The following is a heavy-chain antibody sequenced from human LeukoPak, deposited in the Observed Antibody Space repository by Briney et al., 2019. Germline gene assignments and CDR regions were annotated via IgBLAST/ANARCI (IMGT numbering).Heavy chain of an antibody. J-gene: IGHJ4*02. Sequence: GGSLRLSCAASGFTFSSYGMHWVRQAPGKGLEWVAFIRYDGSNKYYADSVKGRFTISRDNSKNTLYLQMNSLRAEDTAVYYCAKDWSRYSSSWIDYWGQGTLVTVSS. V-gene: IGHV3-30*02. CDR2: IRYDGSNK. D-gene: IGHD6-13*01. CDR1: GFTFSSYG. CDR3: AKDWSRYSSSWIDY.